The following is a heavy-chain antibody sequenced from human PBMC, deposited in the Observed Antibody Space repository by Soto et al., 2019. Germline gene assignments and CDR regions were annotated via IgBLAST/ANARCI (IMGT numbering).Heavy chain of an antibody. CDR3: ARPNDGGDAFDI. CDR2: INHSGST. CDR1: GGSFSGYY. Sequence: SETLSLTCAVYGGSFSGYYWSWIRQPPGKGLEWIGEINHSGSTNYNPSLKSRVTLSVDTSKNQFSLKLSSVTAADTAVYYCARPNDGGDAFDIWGQGTMVTVSS. D-gene: IGHD1-1*01. J-gene: IGHJ3*02. V-gene: IGHV4-34*01.